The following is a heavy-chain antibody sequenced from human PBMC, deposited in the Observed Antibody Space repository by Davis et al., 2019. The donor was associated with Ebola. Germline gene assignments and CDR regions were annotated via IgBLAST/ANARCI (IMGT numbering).Heavy chain of an antibody. CDR1: GGSFSGYY. V-gene: IGHV4-34*01. J-gene: IGHJ5*02. CDR3: ARSYYDFWSGYWDNWFDP. D-gene: IGHD3-3*01. CDR2: INHSGST. Sequence: PSETLSLTCAVYGGSFSGYYWSWIRQPPGKGLEWIGEINHSGSTNYNPSLKSRVTISVDTSKNQFSLKLSSVTAADTAVYYCARSYYDFWSGYWDNWFDPWGQGTLVTVSS.